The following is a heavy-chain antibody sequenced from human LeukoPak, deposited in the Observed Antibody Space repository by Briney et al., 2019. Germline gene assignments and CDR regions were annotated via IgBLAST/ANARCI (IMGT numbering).Heavy chain of an antibody. CDR3: ARGDTFSGDY. J-gene: IGHJ4*02. D-gene: IGHD3-16*01. Sequence: GGSLRLSCAASGFTFSTYWMTWVRQAPGKGLDLVANINQDRNKEYYVDSVKGRFTISRDNANNSLCLQMNSLRDEDTAVYYCARGDTFSGDYWGQGTLVTVSS. CDR1: GFTFSTYW. V-gene: IGHV3-7*04. CDR2: INQDRNKE.